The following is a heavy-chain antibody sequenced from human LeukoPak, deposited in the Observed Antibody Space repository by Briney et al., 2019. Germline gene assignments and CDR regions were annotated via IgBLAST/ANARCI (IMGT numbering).Heavy chain of an antibody. Sequence: SETLSLTCTVSGGSISSYYWSWIRQPPGKGLEWIGYIYYSGSTDYNPSLKSRVTISVDTSKNQFSLKLSSMTAADTAVYYCARGYYDSSPSWYFDLWGRGTLVTVSS. CDR1: GGSISSYY. CDR2: IYYSGST. CDR3: ARGYYDSSPSWYFDL. J-gene: IGHJ2*01. D-gene: IGHD3-22*01. V-gene: IGHV4-59*01.